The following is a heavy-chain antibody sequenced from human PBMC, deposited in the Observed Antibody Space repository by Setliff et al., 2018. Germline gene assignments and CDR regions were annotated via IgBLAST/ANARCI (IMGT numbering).Heavy chain of an antibody. CDR3: AKFGPLDLTGDWAFDN. V-gene: IGHV4-34*01. CDR1: GGSFSSFY. J-gene: IGHJ4*02. Sequence: SATLSLTCAVYGGSFSSFYWSWIRQPPGKGLEWIGEINHSGTTTYNPSLKSRVTISVDTSRKQFSLRLTSVTAADTAVYYCAKFGPLDLTGDWAFDNWGQGTLVTVSS. CDR2: INHSGTT. D-gene: IGHD7-27*01.